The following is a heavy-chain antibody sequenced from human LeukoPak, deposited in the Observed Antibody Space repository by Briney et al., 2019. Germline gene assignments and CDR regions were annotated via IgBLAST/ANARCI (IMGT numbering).Heavy chain of an antibody. CDR2: INHSGST. J-gene: IGHJ4*02. D-gene: IGHD5-18*01. Sequence: KPSETLSLTCAVYGGSFSGYYWSWIRQPPGKGLEWIGEINHSGSTNYNPSLKSRVTISVDTSKNQFSLKLSSVTAADTAVYYCARARYSYTDYWGQGTLVTVSS. CDR3: ARARYSYTDY. CDR1: GGSFSGYY. V-gene: IGHV4-34*01.